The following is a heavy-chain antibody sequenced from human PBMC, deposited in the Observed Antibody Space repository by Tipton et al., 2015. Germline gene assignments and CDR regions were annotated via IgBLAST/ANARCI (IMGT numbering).Heavy chain of an antibody. J-gene: IGHJ4*02. CDR2: IIPMSDTP. Sequence: QLVQSGAEVKKPGASVKVSCKASGYTFTSYGISWVRQAPGQGLEWMGGIIPMSDTPNYAQKFQGRVTITADESTSTAYMELSSLRSEDTAVYYCARGGYDILTGYHFWGQGTLVTVSS. CDR1: GYTFTSYG. CDR3: ARGGYDILTGYHF. D-gene: IGHD3-9*01. V-gene: IGHV1-69*13.